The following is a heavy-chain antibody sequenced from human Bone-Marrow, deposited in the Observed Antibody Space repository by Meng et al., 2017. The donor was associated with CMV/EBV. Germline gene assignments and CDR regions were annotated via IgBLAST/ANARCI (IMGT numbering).Heavy chain of an antibody. CDR3: ARGCRGSYPLVDY. J-gene: IGHJ4*02. D-gene: IGHD1-26*01. CDR1: GYTFTSYG. Sequence: VKRVQSGAEGKKPGASVKVSCNASGYTFTSYGISWVRQAPGQGLEWMGWINPNSGGTNYAQKFQGRVTMTRDTSISTAYMELSRLISDDTAVYYCARGCRGSYPLVDYWGQGTLVTVSS. CDR2: INPNSGGT. V-gene: IGHV1-2*02.